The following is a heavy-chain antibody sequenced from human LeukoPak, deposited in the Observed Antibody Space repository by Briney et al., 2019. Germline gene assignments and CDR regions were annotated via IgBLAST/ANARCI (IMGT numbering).Heavy chain of an antibody. J-gene: IGHJ4*02. Sequence: PGGSLRLSCAASGFTFSSYGMHWVRQAPGKGLEWVAVISYDGSNKYYADSVKGRFTISRDNSKNTLYLQMNSLRAEDTAAYYCAREEADSSGYYPDYWGQGTLVTVSS. D-gene: IGHD3-22*01. CDR2: ISYDGSNK. CDR3: AREEADSSGYYPDY. CDR1: GFTFSSYG. V-gene: IGHV3-30*03.